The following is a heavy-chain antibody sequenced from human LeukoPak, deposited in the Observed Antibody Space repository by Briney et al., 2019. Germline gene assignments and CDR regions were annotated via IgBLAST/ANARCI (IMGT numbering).Heavy chain of an antibody. J-gene: IGHJ6*02. D-gene: IGHD6-13*01. Sequence: GASVKVSCKVSGYTLTELSMHWVRQAPGKGLEWMGGFDPEDGETIYAQKFQGRVTMTEDTPTDTAYMELSSLRSEDTAVYYCATVDSSSWYYGMDVWGQGTTVTVSS. CDR1: GYTLTELS. V-gene: IGHV1-24*01. CDR3: ATVDSSSWYYGMDV. CDR2: FDPEDGET.